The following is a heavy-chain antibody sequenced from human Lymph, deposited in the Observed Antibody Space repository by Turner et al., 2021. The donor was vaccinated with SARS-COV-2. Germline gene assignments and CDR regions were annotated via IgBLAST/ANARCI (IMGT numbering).Heavy chain of an antibody. CDR2: INWSGGSI. Sequence: EVQLVETGGGLVQTGRSLRLAWAASGFTFDDYAMHWVRQAPGKGLEWVSGINWSGGSIAYADSVKGRFTISRDNPKNSLYLQMNSLRAEDTAFYYCAKDLAGTYYSSFDYWGQGTLVTVSS. J-gene: IGHJ4*02. D-gene: IGHD1-26*01. CDR3: AKDLAGTYYSSFDY. CDR1: GFTFDDYA. V-gene: IGHV3-9*01.